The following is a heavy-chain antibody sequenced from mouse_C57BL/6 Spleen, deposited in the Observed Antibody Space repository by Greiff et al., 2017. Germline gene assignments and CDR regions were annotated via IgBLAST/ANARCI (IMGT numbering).Heavy chain of an antibody. J-gene: IGHJ2*01. Sequence: EVQLVESEGGLVQPGSSMTLSCTASGFTFSDYSMAWVRPVPETGLEWVANLNYDGSSTYSLDSLKSRFLLSSDNAKNIRYLQMSSLKSEDTATDDCARERRGSSVGFDYWGQGTTLTVAS. CDR2: LNYDGSST. V-gene: IGHV5-16*01. D-gene: IGHD1-1*01. CDR3: ARERRGSSVGFDY. CDR1: GFTFSDYS.